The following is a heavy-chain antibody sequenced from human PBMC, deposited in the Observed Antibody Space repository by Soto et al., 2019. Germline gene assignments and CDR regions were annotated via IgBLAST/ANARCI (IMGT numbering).Heavy chain of an antibody. J-gene: IGHJ4*02. V-gene: IGHV3-48*01. CDR3: AKPRGYYDSSGYPTPDY. CDR1: GFTFSGFN. Sequence: GGSLRLSCAASGFTFSGFNMNWVRQAQGKGLEWVSYISSSSGTIYYADSVKGRFTISRDNAKNSLYLQMNSLRAEDTAVYYCAKPRGYYDSSGYPTPDYWGQGTLVTVSS. CDR2: ISSSSGTI. D-gene: IGHD3-22*01.